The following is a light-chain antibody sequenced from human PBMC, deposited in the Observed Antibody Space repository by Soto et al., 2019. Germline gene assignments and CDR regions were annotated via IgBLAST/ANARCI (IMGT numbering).Light chain of an antibody. CDR2: KAY. V-gene: IGKV1-5*03. CDR1: QTIDSW. J-gene: IGKJ4*01. Sequence: DIQMTQSPSTLCASVGDRVTITCRASQTIDSWLAWYQQRPGKPPNLLIYKAYTLASGVTSRFSGSGSGTEFTLTISSLQPEDFATYYCQPYDSYSLTVGGVTKVEIK. CDR3: QPYDSYSLT.